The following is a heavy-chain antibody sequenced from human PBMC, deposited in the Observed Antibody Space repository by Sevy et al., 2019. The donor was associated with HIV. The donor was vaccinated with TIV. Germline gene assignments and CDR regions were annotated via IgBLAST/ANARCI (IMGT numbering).Heavy chain of an antibody. CDR2: IIPIFGTA. CDR1: GGTFSSYA. J-gene: IGHJ5*02. V-gene: IGHV1-69*13. Sequence: ASVKVSCKASGGTFSSYAISWVRQAPGQGLEWMGGIIPIFGTANYAQKFQGRVTITADESTSTAYTELSSLRSEDTAVYYCARDLRRFLFDPWGQGTLVTVSS. D-gene: IGHD3-3*01. CDR3: ARDLRRFLFDP.